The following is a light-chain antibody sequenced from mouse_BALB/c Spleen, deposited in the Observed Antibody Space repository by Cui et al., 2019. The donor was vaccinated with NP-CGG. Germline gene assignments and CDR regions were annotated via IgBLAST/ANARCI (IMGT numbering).Light chain of an antibody. V-gene: IGLV1*01. CDR2: GTN. CDR3: ALWYSNHWV. Sequence: QAVVTQESALTTSPGETVTTTCRSSTGSVTTSNYANWVQENPDRFFTGLIGGTNNRVPGVPARFSGSLIGDKAALTITGAQTEDEAIYFCALWYSNHWVFGGGTKLTVL. J-gene: IGLJ1*01. CDR1: TGSVTTSNY.